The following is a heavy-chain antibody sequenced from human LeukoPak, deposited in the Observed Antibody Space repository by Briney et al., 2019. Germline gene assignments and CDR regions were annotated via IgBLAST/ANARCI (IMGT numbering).Heavy chain of an antibody. Sequence: PGGSLRLSCAASGFTFSSYSMNWVRQAPGKGLEWVSSISSSSSYIYYADSVKGRFTISRDNAKNSLYLQMNSLRAEDTAVYYCARLGYSSGWYEGFDYWGQGTLVTVSS. CDR3: ARLGYSSGWYEGFDY. V-gene: IGHV3-21*01. J-gene: IGHJ4*02. D-gene: IGHD6-19*01. CDR1: GFTFSSYS. CDR2: ISSSSSYI.